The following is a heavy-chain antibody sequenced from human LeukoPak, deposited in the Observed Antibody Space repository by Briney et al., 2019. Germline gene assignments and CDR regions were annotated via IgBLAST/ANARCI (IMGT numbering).Heavy chain of an antibody. CDR1: GYIFIGYY. J-gene: IGHJ4*02. V-gene: IGHV1-2*02. D-gene: IGHD3-10*01. CDR2: INCNTGGT. Sequence: GASVKVSCKASGYIFIGYYIHWVRQAPGQGLEWMGWINCNTGGTSYAQKFQGRVTMTRDTSITTAYMELSRLKSDDTAVYFCARLNYYHSYPRVDYWGQGTPVTVSA. CDR3: ARLNYYHSYPRVDY.